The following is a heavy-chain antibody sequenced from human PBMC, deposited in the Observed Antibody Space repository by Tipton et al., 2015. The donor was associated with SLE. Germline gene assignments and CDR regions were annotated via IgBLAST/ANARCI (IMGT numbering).Heavy chain of an antibody. Sequence: LRLSCTVSGASISTYYWSWVRQPPGKGLEWIGYVYENDFTNYNPSLKSRVTISLDPSKSQFSLKLSSVTAADTAVYYCARHLLTPSDKHDALQIWGQGTKVAVSS. V-gene: IGHV4-59*08. CDR3: ARHLLTPSDKHDALQI. CDR2: VYENDFT. CDR1: GASISTYY. D-gene: IGHD3-9*01. J-gene: IGHJ3*02.